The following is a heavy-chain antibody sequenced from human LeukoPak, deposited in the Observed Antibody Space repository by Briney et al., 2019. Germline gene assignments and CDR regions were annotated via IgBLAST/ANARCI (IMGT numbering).Heavy chain of an antibody. CDR2: ISYDGSNK. CDR1: GFTFSSYA. Sequence: GRSLRLSCAASGFTFSSYAMHWVRQAPGKGLEWVAVISYDGSNKYYADSVKGRFTISRDNSKNTLYLQMNSLRAEDTAVYYCAREIVGAPLGAFDIWGQGTMVTVSS. J-gene: IGHJ3*02. V-gene: IGHV3-30-3*01. D-gene: IGHD1-26*01. CDR3: AREIVGAPLGAFDI.